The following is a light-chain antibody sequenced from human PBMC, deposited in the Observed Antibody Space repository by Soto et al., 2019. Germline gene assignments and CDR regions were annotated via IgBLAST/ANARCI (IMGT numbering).Light chain of an antibody. CDR1: QSLSSRY. Sequence: EIVLTQSPGTLSLSPGDRATLSCRASQSLSSRYLAWYRQKPGQAPRLLNYGASNRATRIPDRFSGSGSGTDLTLTISGLEADDFAVYYWQQYSSSPPTFGGGTKVEIK. CDR3: QQYSSSPPT. J-gene: IGKJ4*02. V-gene: IGKV3-20*01. CDR2: GAS.